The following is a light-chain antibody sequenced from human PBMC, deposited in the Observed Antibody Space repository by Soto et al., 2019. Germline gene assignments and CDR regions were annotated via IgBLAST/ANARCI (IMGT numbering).Light chain of an antibody. CDR3: SSYRATSTTYV. V-gene: IGLV2-14*01. CDR1: IGDVGGYNY. CDR2: EVS. Sequence: QSVLAQPASLSGSPGQSITISCSGTIGDVGGYNYVSWYQQYPGKAPKLILYEVSKRPSGVSNRFSGSKSGKTASLTISGLQAEDEADYYCSSYRATSTTYVFGTGTKVTVL. J-gene: IGLJ1*01.